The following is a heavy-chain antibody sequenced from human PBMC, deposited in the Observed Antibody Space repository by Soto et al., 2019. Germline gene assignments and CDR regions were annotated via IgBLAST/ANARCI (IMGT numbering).Heavy chain of an antibody. D-gene: IGHD3-22*01. V-gene: IGHV4-39*01. CDR1: GGSISSSSYY. Sequence: SETLSLNCTVSGGSISSSSYYWGWIRQPPGKGLEWIGSIYYSGSTYYNPSLKSRVTISVDTSKNQFSLKLSSVTAADTAVYYCARVGYYPFYYYYGMDVWGQGTTVTVSS. CDR2: IYYSGST. J-gene: IGHJ6*02. CDR3: ARVGYYPFYYYYGMDV.